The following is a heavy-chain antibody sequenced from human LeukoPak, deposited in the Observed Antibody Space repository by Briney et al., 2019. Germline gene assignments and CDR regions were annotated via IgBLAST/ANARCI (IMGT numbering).Heavy chain of an antibody. D-gene: IGHD1-26*01. J-gene: IGHJ4*02. CDR1: GGSINDFY. Sequence: SETLSLTCTVSGGSINDFYWNWIRQPAGKGLEWIGRIYISGATNYNPSLKSRVTTSVDTSKTQFSLKLTSVTAADTAVYYCARDPFRSSFDFWGQGTLVTVSS. V-gene: IGHV4-4*07. CDR2: IYISGAT. CDR3: ARDPFRSSFDF.